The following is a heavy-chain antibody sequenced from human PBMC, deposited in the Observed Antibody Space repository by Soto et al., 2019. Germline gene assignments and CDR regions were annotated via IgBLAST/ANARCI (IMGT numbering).Heavy chain of an antibody. J-gene: IGHJ3*02. CDR1: GFSISGSA. CDR2: IRDKTNGYAT. V-gene: IGHV3-73*01. Sequence: EVQLVESGGDLVQPGGSLKLSCAASGFSISGSAIHWVRQASGERLGWVARIRDKTNGYATGYAASVQGRFTISRDDSKNTAFLQMNSLKTEDTAVYYCTRLDAPGDRALDIWGQGTMVTVSS. CDR3: TRLDAPGDRALDI.